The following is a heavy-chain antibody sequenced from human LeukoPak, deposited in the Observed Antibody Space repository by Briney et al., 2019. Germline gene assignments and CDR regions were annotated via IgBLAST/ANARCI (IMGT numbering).Heavy chain of an antibody. D-gene: IGHD6-6*01. CDR2: ISGSGITT. J-gene: IGHJ4*02. CDR1: GFTFSNYV. V-gene: IGHV3-23*01. CDR3: AKTGLYSSSSRGYFDY. Sequence: GGSLRLSCAASGFTFSNYVMGWVRQPPGEGLQWVSVISGSGITTYYARSVKGRFTISRDNSKNTLYLQMNNLRAEDTAIYYCAKTGLYSSSSRGYFDYWGQGTLVTVAS.